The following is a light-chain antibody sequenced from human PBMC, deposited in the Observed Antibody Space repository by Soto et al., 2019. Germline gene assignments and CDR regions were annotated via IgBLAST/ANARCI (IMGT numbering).Light chain of an antibody. V-gene: IGLV1-40*01. CDR1: SFNIGAGYD. CDR2: DNN. J-gene: IGLJ1*01. Sequence: QSVLTQPPSVSGAPGQRVTISCTGSSFNIGAGYDVHWYQQLPGTAPKLLIYDNNNRPSGVPDRFSGSKSGTSASLAITGLQAEDDADYYCQSYDNSLSAYVFGTGTKVTVL. CDR3: QSYDNSLSAYV.